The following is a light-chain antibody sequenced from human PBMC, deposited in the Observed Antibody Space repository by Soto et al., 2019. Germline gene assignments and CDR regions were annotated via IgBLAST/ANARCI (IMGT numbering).Light chain of an antibody. CDR2: GSS. J-gene: IGKJ2*01. V-gene: IGKV3-20*01. CDR3: HQYGSSPPYT. CDR1: QSVSSSE. Sequence: EIVLTQSPGTLSLSPGETATLSCRASQSVSSSELAWYQQKPDQSPRLLIYGSSDRATGIPGRFSGSGSGTDFTLTISRLEPEDFAVYYCHQYGSSPPYTFGQGTKVEI.